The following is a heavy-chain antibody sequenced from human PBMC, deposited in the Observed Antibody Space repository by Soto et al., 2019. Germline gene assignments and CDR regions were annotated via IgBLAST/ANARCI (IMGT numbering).Heavy chain of an antibody. D-gene: IGHD1-26*01. CDR2: ISGSGGST. CDR1: GLTFSSYA. J-gene: IGHJ4*02. V-gene: IGHV3-23*01. CDR3: AKSQGFGSGSYYFDY. Sequence: GGSLRLSYAASGLTFSSYAMNWVRQATLKGLDRSSAISGSGGSTYYADSVKGRFTISRDNSKNTLYLQMNSLRAEDTAVYYCAKSQGFGSGSYYFDYWGQGTLVTVSS.